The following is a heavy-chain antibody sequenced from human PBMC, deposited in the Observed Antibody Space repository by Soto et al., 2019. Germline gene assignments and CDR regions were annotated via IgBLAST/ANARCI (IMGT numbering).Heavy chain of an antibody. CDR1: GGSFSGYY. Sequence: PSETLSLTCAIYGGSFSGYYWSWIRQPPGKGLEWIGEINHSGSTNYNPSLKSRVTISVDTSKNQFSLKLSSVTAADTAVYYCARDYVNYGMDVWGQETTVTVAS. CDR3: ARDYVNYGMDV. D-gene: IGHD4-17*01. V-gene: IGHV4-34*01. CDR2: INHSGST. J-gene: IGHJ6*02.